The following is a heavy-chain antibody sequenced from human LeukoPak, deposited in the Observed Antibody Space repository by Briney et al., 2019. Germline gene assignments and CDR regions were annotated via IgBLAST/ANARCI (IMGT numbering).Heavy chain of an antibody. CDR2: IRSKADGGTT. D-gene: IGHD7-27*01. V-gene: IGHV3-49*03. CDR3: TRDRTGDRTDAFDI. J-gene: IGHJ3*02. Sequence: GRSLRLSCTASGFTFGDYAMTWFRQAPGMGLDWIGFIRSKADGGTTENAASMKGRFTISRDDSKSIAYLQMNSLKTEDTAVYYCTRDRTGDRTDAFDIWGQGTMVTVSS. CDR1: GFTFGDYA.